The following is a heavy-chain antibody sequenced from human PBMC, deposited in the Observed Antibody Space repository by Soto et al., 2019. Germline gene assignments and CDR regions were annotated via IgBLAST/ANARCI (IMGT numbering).Heavy chain of an antibody. Sequence: QVQLVQSGAEVKKPGASVKVSCKVSGYTLTELSMHWVRQAPGKGLEWMGGFDPEDGETIYAQKFQGRVTMTEDTSTDTAYMELSSLRSEDTAVYYCATGLPGIAAAGTKLTEEFDPWGQGTLVTVSS. V-gene: IGHV1-24*01. D-gene: IGHD6-13*01. CDR1: GYTLTELS. CDR2: FDPEDGET. CDR3: ATGLPGIAAAGTKLTEEFDP. J-gene: IGHJ5*02.